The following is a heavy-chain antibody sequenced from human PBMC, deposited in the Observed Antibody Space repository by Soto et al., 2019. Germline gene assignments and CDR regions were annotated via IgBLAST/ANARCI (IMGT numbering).Heavy chain of an antibody. V-gene: IGHV3-15*01. D-gene: IGHD2-15*01. J-gene: IGHJ3*02. Sequence: GGSLRLSCAASGFTFSNAWMSWVRQAPGKGLEWVGRIKSKTDGGTTDYAAPVKGRFTISRDDSKNTMYLQMNSLKTEDTAVYYCTTLDIVVVVAATPTDAFDIWGQGTMVTVSS. CDR2: IKSKTDGGTT. CDR1: GFTFSNAW. CDR3: TTLDIVVVVAATPTDAFDI.